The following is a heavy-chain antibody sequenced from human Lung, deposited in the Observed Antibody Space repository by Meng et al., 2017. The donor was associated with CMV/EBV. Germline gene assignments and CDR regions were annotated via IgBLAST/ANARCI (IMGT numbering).Heavy chain of an antibody. V-gene: IGHV4-4*02. CDR1: GGSISSSNW. D-gene: IGHD6-19*01. J-gene: IGHJ4*02. Sequence: LPGSGPGSVKPSGPLSLTCAVSGGSISSSNWWSWVRQPPGKGLEWIGEIYHSGSTNYNPSLKSRVTISVDKSKNQFSLKLSSVTAADTAVYYCASFPPPGKQWLVTDYWGQGTLVTVSS. CDR2: IYHSGST. CDR3: ASFPPPGKQWLVTDY.